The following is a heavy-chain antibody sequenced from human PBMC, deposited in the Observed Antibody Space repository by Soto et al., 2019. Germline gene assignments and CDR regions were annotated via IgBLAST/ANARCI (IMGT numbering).Heavy chain of an antibody. V-gene: IGHV4-34*01. CDR3: ARSSCWYTAHDLHYGMDV. D-gene: IGHD6-13*01. J-gene: IGHJ6*02. CDR2: INHSGST. Sequence: SETLSLTCAVYGGSFSGYYWSWIRQPPGKGLEWIGEINHSGSTNYNPSLKSRVTISVDTSKNQFSLKLSSVTAADTAVYYCARSSCWYTAHDLHYGMDVWGQGTTVTVSS. CDR1: GGSFSGYY.